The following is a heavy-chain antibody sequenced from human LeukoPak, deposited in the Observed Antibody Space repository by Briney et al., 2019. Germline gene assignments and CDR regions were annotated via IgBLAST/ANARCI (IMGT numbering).Heavy chain of an antibody. V-gene: IGHV4-4*07. D-gene: IGHD1-26*01. CDR2: IYSGGST. Sequence: SETLSLTCTVSGGSISSYYWSWIRQPAGKGLEWIGRIYSGGSTNYNPSLKSRVTMSVDSSNNQFSLKLSPVTAADTAVFYCARENTGSYREFDYWGQGTLVTVSS. J-gene: IGHJ4*02. CDR3: ARENTGSYREFDY. CDR1: GGSISSYY.